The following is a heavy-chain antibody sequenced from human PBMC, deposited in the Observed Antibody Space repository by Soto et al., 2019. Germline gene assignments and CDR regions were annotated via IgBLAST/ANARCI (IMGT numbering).Heavy chain of an antibody. J-gene: IGHJ4*02. CDR2: ISGSGGNT. V-gene: IGHV3-23*01. CDR1: GFTFSSYA. Sequence: EVQLLEYGGGLVQTGGSLRLSCAASGFTFSSYAMSWVRQAPGKGLEWVSVISGSGGNTYYADSVKGRFTISRDNSKNTVYLQMNSLRAEDTAVYYCARIRGGGWLYYFDYWGQGTLVTVSS. CDR3: ARIRGGGWLYYFDY. D-gene: IGHD6-19*01.